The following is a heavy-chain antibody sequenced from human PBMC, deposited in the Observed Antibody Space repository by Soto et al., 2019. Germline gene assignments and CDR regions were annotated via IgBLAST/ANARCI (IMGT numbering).Heavy chain of an antibody. J-gene: IGHJ4*02. D-gene: IGHD1-26*01. CDR1: GFPFSSYL. CDR3: AKGQSSESRFDY. V-gene: IGHV3-23*01. Sequence: GGSLRLSCAASGFPFSSYLMSWVRQAPGKGLEWVSSVSGSGDNTYYADSVRGRFTVSRDNSENTLSLQLNSLRAEDTAVYYCAKGQSSESRFDYWGQGTLVTVSS. CDR2: VSGSGDNT.